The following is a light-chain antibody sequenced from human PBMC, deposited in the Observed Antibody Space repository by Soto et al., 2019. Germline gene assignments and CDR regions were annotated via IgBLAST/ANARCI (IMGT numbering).Light chain of an antibody. Sequence: QSALTQPASVSGSPGQSITISCTGTSSDVGGYNYVSWYQQHPGKAPKFMIYDVSNRPSGVSNRFSGSKSDNTVSLTISGLQAEDGADYYCGSYTTSNTRQIVFGTGTKLTVL. CDR3: GSYTTSNTRQIV. V-gene: IGLV2-14*01. CDR2: DVS. J-gene: IGLJ1*01. CDR1: SSDVGGYNY.